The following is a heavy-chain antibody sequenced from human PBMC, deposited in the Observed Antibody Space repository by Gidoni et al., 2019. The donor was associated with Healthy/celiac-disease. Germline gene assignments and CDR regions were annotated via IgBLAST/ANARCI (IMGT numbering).Heavy chain of an antibody. Sequence: QVQLVQSGEEGQKPGASVKVSCKASGDTCTSYGIRWVRQAPGQGLEWMGWISAYNGNTNYAQKLQGRVTMTTDTSTSTAYMELRSLGSDATAVYYCAIDSRAAAGKDAFDIWGQGTMVTVSS. J-gene: IGHJ3*02. CDR1: GDTCTSYG. CDR2: ISAYNGNT. D-gene: IGHD6-13*01. CDR3: AIDSRAAAGKDAFDI. V-gene: IGHV1-18*04.